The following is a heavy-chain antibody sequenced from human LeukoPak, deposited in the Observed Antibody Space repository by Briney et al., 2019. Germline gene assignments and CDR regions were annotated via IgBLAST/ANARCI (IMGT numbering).Heavy chain of an antibody. Sequence: PGXSLRLSCAASGFTFSDYYMDWVRQAPGKGLEWVGRAKNKADSYTTEYAASVKGRFTISRDDSKNSLYLQMNSLKTEDTAVYYCATTYGSGTYYQYYFDYWGQGTLVTVSS. V-gene: IGHV3-72*01. D-gene: IGHD3-10*01. CDR3: ATTYGSGTYYQYYFDY. CDR1: GFTFSDYY. J-gene: IGHJ4*02. CDR2: AKNKADSYTT.